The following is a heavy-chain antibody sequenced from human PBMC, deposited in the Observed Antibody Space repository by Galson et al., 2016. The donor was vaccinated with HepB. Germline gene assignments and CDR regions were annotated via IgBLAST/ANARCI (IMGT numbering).Heavy chain of an antibody. CDR3: ARGTYYDSATRFDP. Sequence: ETLSLTCAVFGGTFNGYYWTWIRQPPGKGLEWIGEINHSGNTNYNPSLKSRVTLSVDMSKKQFTLDLTSVTAADTAIYYCARGTYYDSATRFDPWGQGTPVTVAS. D-gene: IGHD3-3*01. J-gene: IGHJ5*02. V-gene: IGHV4-34*01. CDR1: GGTFNGYY. CDR2: INHSGNT.